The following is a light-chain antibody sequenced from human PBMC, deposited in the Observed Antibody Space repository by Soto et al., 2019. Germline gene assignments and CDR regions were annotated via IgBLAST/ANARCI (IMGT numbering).Light chain of an antibody. J-gene: IGKJ1*01. CDR3: QQYGSSPWT. CDR2: DAS. CDR1: QSVDSY. Sequence: EIVLTQSPTTLSLSPGDRATLSCRASQSVDSYLAWYQHKPGQAPRLLIYDASNRATGIPDRFSGSGSGTDFTLSISRLEPEDFAVYYCQQYGSSPWTFGRGTRVEIK. V-gene: IGKV3-20*01.